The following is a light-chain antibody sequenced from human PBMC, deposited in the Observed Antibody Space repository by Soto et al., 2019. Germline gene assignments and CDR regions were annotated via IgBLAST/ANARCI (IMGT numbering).Light chain of an antibody. CDR1: QSVGST. J-gene: IGKJ4*02. CDR3: QQYSTSLT. Sequence: EILMTQSPATLSVSPGERVILSCRASQSVGSTLAWYQQKPGQAPRLLIRGVSTRATGVPARFSGSGSGTEFTLTISSLQSEDFAVYYCQQYSTSLTFGGGTTLDIK. V-gene: IGKV3-15*01. CDR2: GVS.